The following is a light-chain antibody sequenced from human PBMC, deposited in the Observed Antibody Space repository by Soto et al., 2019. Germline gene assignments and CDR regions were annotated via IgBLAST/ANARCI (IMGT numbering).Light chain of an antibody. CDR1: SSNIGSGYD. Sequence: QSVLTQPPSASGTPGQRVNISCSGSSSNIGSGYDVHWYQQVPGLAPKLLIYANINRPSGVPDRFSGSKSGTSASLAITGLQAEDEADYYCQSYDNSLSGWVFGGGTKLTVL. CDR3: QSYDNSLSGWV. CDR2: ANI. J-gene: IGLJ2*01. V-gene: IGLV1-40*01.